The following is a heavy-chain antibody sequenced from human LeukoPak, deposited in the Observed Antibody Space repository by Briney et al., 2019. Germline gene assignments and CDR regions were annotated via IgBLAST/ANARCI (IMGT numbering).Heavy chain of an antibody. V-gene: IGHV3-23*01. CDR1: GFTFSSYA. J-gene: IGHJ4*02. Sequence: GGSLRLSCAASGFTFSSYAMSWVRQAPGKGLEWVSAISGSGGNTYYADSVKGRFTISRDNSKNTLYLQMNSLRAEDTAVYYCAKSGSGGSYRYYFDYWGQGTLVTVSS. CDR2: ISGSGGNT. D-gene: IGHD1-26*01. CDR3: AKSGSGGSYRYYFDY.